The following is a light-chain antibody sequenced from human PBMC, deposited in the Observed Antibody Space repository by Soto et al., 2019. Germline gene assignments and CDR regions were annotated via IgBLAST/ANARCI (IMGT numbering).Light chain of an antibody. CDR2: GAS. V-gene: IGKV3-20*01. J-gene: IGKJ1*01. CDR3: QQYGNSPLT. Sequence: EIVLTQSPGTLSLSPGERATLSCRASQTVSTNFLACYQQKPGQAPRLLIYGASSRATGTPYRFSGSGSGTDFTLTISRLEPEDFGVFFCQQYGNSPLTFGQGTKVEIK. CDR1: QTVSTNF.